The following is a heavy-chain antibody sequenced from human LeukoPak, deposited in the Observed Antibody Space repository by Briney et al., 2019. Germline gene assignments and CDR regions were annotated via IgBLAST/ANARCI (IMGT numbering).Heavy chain of an antibody. CDR2: MIPDSGNT. CDR3: AVRAGSYWFDP. Sequence: ASVKVSCXASGYVFTSYDINWVRQATGQGLEWMGWMIPDSGNTGYAQTFQGRVTMTRNTSINTAYLELSSLRSDDTAVYYCAVRAGSYWFDPWGQGTLVTVSP. V-gene: IGHV1-8*01. J-gene: IGHJ5*02. D-gene: IGHD1-26*01. CDR1: GYVFTSYD.